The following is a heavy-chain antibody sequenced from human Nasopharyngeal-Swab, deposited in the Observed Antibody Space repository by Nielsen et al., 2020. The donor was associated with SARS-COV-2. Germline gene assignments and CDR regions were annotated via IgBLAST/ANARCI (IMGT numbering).Heavy chain of an antibody. V-gene: IGHV4-59*01. Sequence: SETLSPTCTASGGSISSYYWSWIRQPPGKGLEWIGYIYYSGSTNYNPSLKSRVTISVDTSKNQFSLKLSSVTAADTAVYYCARDAGYGSGTGVDPWGQGTLVTVSS. CDR3: ARDAGYGSGTGVDP. D-gene: IGHD3-10*01. CDR2: IYYSGST. J-gene: IGHJ5*02. CDR1: GGSISSYY.